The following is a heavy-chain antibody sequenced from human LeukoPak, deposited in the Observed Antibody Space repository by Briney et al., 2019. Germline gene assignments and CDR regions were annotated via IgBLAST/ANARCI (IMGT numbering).Heavy chain of an antibody. CDR1: SFTFSSYT. V-gene: IGHV3-21*01. CDR2: ISSSATYI. D-gene: IGHD4-17*01. Sequence: PGGSLRLSCAGSSFTFSSYTMNWFRQAPGEGLEWVSSISSSATYIYYADSVRGRFTISRDDAKNSLFLHMNSLRAEDTAVYYCATWDDYGDYVAFEYWGQGTLVTVSS. J-gene: IGHJ4*02. CDR3: ATWDDYGDYVAFEY.